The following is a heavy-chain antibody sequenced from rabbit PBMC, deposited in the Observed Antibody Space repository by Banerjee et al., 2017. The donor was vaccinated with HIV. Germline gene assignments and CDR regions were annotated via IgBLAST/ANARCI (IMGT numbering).Heavy chain of an antibody. D-gene: IGHD4-1*01. CDR2: IYTGSGNT. CDR1: GFSFTSSYW. J-gene: IGHJ4*01. Sequence: QSLEESGGDLVKPGASLTLTCTASGFSFTSSYWICWVRQAPGKGLEWIGCIYTGSGNTYYASWVNGRFSISRENTQNTVSLQMTSLTAADTATYFCARDLAGVIGWNFNLWGPGTLVTVS. V-gene: IGHV1S40*01. CDR3: ARDLAGVIGWNFNL.